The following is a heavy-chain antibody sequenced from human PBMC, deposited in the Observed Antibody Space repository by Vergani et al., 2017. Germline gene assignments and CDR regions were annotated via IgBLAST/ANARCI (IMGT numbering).Heavy chain of an antibody. D-gene: IGHD7-27*01. V-gene: IGHV4-4*03. CDR1: GDSISSNNC. Sequence: QVQLQESGPGLVKPPGTLSLTCAVSGDSISSNNCWTWVRQPPGKGLEWIGEICHTEDTKYSPSLKSRVTMSLDTSKNQFSLKLTSVTAADTAVYYCATGAGPFDIWGQGTLVTVSS. CDR2: ICHTEDT. CDR3: ATGAGPFDI. J-gene: IGHJ4*02.